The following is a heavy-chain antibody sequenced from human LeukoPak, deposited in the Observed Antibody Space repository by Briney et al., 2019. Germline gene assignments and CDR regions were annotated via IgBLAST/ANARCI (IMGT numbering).Heavy chain of an antibody. Sequence: SETLSLTCAVSGYSISSGYYWGWIRQPPGKGLEWIGSIYHSGSTYHNPSLKSRVTISVDTSKNQFSLKLSSVTAADTAVYYCARHDESSGFSVWGQGTLVTVSS. V-gene: IGHV4-38-2*01. CDR3: ARHDESSGFSV. D-gene: IGHD3-22*01. CDR2: IYHSGST. J-gene: IGHJ4*02. CDR1: GYSISSGYY.